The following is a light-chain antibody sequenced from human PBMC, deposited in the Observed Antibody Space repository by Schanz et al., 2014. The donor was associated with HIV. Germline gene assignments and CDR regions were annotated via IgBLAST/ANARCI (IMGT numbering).Light chain of an antibody. Sequence: EIVLTQSPATLSLSPGERATLSCRASQSISFYLAWYQQKPGQAPRLLIHDVSNRATGIPARFSGSGSGTEFTLTISRLEPEDFAVYYCQQRSNWPLTFGGGTKVEFK. J-gene: IGKJ4*01. CDR3: QQRSNWPLT. CDR2: DVS. CDR1: QSISFY. V-gene: IGKV3-11*01.